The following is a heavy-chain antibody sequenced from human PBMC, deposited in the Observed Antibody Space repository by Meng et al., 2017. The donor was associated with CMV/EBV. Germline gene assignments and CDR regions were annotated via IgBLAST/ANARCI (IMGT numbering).Heavy chain of an antibody. V-gene: IGHV3-30*04. D-gene: IGHD6-19*01. CDR3: ARGEIAVAAAIDY. Sequence: GESLKISCAASGFTFSSYAMHWVRQAPGKGLEWVAVISYDGSNKYYADSVKGRFTISRDNSRNTLYLQMNNLRAEDTAVYYCARGEIAVAAAIDYWGQGTLVTVSS. CDR2: ISYDGSNK. J-gene: IGHJ4*02. CDR1: GFTFSSYA.